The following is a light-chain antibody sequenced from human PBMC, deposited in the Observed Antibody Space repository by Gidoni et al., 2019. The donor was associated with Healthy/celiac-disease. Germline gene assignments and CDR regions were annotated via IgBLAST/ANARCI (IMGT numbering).Light chain of an antibody. V-gene: IGLV2-11*01. CDR2: DVD. Sequence: QSAVTQPRSVSGSPGQSVTISCTGTSGDVGGYNCVSWYQHHPGKAPNLIISDVDKRTPWVPYRFSGSKSGNTASLTISGLQSEDEADYFCCSFAGAYTVVFGEGTRLTVL. CDR3: CSFAGAYTVV. CDR1: SGDVGGYNC. J-gene: IGLJ3*02.